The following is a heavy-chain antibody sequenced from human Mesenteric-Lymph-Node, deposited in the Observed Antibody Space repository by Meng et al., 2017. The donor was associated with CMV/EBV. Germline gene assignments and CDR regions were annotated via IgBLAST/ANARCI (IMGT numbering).Heavy chain of an antibody. CDR1: GGSIRVYY. D-gene: IGHD6-6*01. CDR3: ASSAWAVYSSSSDAFDI. V-gene: IGHV4-59*01. Sequence: SETLSLTCTVSGGSIRVYYWNWIRQSPGKGLEWIGYIYDSGRNNYNPSLKSRVTMSLDTSKNQFSLKLTSVTAADTAVYYCASSAWAVYSSSSDAFDIWGQGTMVTVSS. J-gene: IGHJ3*02. CDR2: IYDSGRN.